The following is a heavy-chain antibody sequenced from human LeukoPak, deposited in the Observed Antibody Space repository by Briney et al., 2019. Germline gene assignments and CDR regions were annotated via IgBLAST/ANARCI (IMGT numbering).Heavy chain of an antibody. D-gene: IGHD6-19*01. CDR3: ARGRAVAGPGNY. Sequence: ASVKVSCKASGYTFTSYAMHWVRQAPGQRLEWMGWINAGNGNTKYSQKFQGRVTITRDTSASTAYMELSSLRSEDTAVYYCARGRAVAGPGNYWGQGTLVTVSS. J-gene: IGHJ4*02. CDR1: GYTFTSYA. V-gene: IGHV1-3*01. CDR2: INAGNGNT.